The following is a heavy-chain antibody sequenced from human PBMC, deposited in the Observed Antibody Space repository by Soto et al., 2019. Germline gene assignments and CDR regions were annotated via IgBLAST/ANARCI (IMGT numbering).Heavy chain of an antibody. Sequence: SVKVCCKASGGTFSSYAISWVRQAPGQGLEWMGGIIPIFGTANYAQKFQGRVTITADESTSTAYMELSSLRSEDTAVYYCARELYCSSTSCYNWFDPWGQGTLVTVSS. CDR2: IIPIFGTA. CDR3: ARELYCSSTSCYNWFDP. CDR1: GGTFSSYA. V-gene: IGHV1-69*13. J-gene: IGHJ5*02. D-gene: IGHD2-2*01.